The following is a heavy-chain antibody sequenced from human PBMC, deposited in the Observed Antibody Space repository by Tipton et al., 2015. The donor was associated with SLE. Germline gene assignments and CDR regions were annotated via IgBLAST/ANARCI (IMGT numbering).Heavy chain of an antibody. CDR1: GGSITSHY. Sequence: TLSLTCTVSGGSITSHYWSWIRQPPGKGLEWIGFFYDSGSTSYNPSLESRVTISLDTSKNQFFLKLSSVTASDTAVYYCGKNGGPATFAIWGQGTMVTVPS. J-gene: IGHJ3*02. V-gene: IGHV4-59*11. CDR2: FYDSGST. D-gene: IGHD1-1*01. CDR3: GKNGGPATFAI.